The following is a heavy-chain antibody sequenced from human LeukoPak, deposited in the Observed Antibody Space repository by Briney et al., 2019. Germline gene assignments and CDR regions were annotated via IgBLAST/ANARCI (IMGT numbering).Heavy chain of an antibody. J-gene: IGHJ4*02. CDR3: VTILSGPRGY. V-gene: IGHV1-69*13. D-gene: IGHD7-27*01. Sequence: SVKVSCKASGGTFSSYTISWVRQAPGQGLEWMGGIIPIFGTANYAQKFQGRVTITADESTSTAYMELSSLRSEDTAVYYCVTILSGPRGYWGQGTLVTVSS. CDR2: IIPIFGTA. CDR1: GGTFSSYT.